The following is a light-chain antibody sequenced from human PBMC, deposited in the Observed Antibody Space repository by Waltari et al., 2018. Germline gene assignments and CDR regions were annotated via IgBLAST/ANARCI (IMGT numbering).Light chain of an antibody. CDR2: KDN. CDR1: SSNIGSNF. V-gene: IGLV1-47*01. J-gene: IGLJ3*02. Sequence: QRVTISCSGTSSNIGSNFVYWYQQLSGTAPKLLIYKDNQRPSGVPDRFSGSRSGTSASLTISGLRSDDESHFYCATWDDGLSGHWVFGGGTKLTVL. CDR3: ATWDDGLSGHWV.